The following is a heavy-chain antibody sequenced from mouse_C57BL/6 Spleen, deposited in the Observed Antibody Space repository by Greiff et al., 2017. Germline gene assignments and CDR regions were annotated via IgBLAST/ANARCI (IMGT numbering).Heavy chain of an antibody. Sequence: VQGVESGAELVKPGASVKISCKASGYTFTTYSIEWMKQNHGKSLEWIGKFHPYNDDTKYNEKFKGQATLTVEKSSSTVYLELSRLTSDASAVYACARRTSGGDFDYWGQGTTLTVSS. V-gene: IGHV1-47*01. CDR3: ARRTSGGDFDY. CDR1: GYTFTTYS. D-gene: IGHD1-3*01. CDR2: FHPYNDDT. J-gene: IGHJ2*01.